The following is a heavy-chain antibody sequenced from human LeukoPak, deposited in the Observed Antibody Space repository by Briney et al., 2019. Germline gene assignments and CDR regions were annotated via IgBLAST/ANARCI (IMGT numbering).Heavy chain of an antibody. D-gene: IGHD3-10*01. Sequence: EASVKVSCKASGYTFTGYYMHWVRQAPVQGLEWMGWINPNSGGTNYAQKFQGRVTMTRDTSISTAYMELSRLRSDDTAVYYCARERLLWFGVNDAFDIWGQGTMVTVSS. V-gene: IGHV1-2*02. CDR2: INPNSGGT. J-gene: IGHJ3*02. CDR1: GYTFTGYY. CDR3: ARERLLWFGVNDAFDI.